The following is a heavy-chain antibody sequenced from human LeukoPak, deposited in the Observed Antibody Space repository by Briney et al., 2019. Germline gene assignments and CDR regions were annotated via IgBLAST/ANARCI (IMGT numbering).Heavy chain of an antibody. CDR3: ARDLGHCSGDSCYSWYYFGY. CDR1: GFTFSSYG. CDR2: IWFDGSKK. V-gene: IGHV3-33*01. J-gene: IGHJ4*02. D-gene: IGHD2-15*01. Sequence: PGRSLRLACAASGFTFSSYGMHWVRQAPRKGLEWGAVIWFDGSKKYYAESVKGRFIISRDNSKNTLYLQMNSLTVEDTAVFYCARDLGHCSGDSCYSWYYFGYWGQGTLVTVSS.